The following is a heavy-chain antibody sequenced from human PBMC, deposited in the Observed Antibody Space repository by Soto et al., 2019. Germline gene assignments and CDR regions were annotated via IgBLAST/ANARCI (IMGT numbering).Heavy chain of an antibody. J-gene: IGHJ6*02. CDR3: ARDRDSSSFHYYGMDV. Sequence: PSDTLSLTCTVSGGSISSTSYYWGWIRQPPGKGLEWIGTIYYNGGTYYNPSLKSRVTISVDTSKNQFSLKLSSVTAADTAVYYCARDRDSSSFHYYGMDVWGQGTTVTVSS. V-gene: IGHV4-39*07. CDR2: IYYNGGT. CDR1: GGSISSTSYY. D-gene: IGHD6-13*01.